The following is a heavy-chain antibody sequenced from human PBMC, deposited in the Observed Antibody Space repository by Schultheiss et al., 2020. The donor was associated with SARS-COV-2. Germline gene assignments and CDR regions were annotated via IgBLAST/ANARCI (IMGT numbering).Heavy chain of an antibody. Sequence: SETLSLSCTVSGGSVSSGSYYWSWIRQPPGKGLEWIGYIYYSGTTNYNPSLKSRVTISLDTSKNQFSLNLSSVTAADTAVYYCARDLSRWSGYHTILAWFDSWGQGTQVTVSS. CDR2: IYYSGTT. J-gene: IGHJ5*01. CDR1: GGSVSSGSYY. V-gene: IGHV4-61*01. D-gene: IGHD3-3*01. CDR3: ARDLSRWSGYHTILAWFDS.